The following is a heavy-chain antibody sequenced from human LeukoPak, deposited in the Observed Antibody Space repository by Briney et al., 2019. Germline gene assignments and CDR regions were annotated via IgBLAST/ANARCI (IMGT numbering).Heavy chain of an antibody. Sequence: SETLSLTCTVSGYSISSGYYWGWIRQPPGQGLEWIGGIYHSGSTYYNPSLKSRVTISLDTSRNQFSLKLNSVTAADTAVYYCAKSNGYGLIDIWGQGTMVTVSS. CDR3: AKSNGYGLIDI. CDR1: GYSISSGYY. J-gene: IGHJ3*02. D-gene: IGHD3-22*01. V-gene: IGHV4-38-2*02. CDR2: IYHSGST.